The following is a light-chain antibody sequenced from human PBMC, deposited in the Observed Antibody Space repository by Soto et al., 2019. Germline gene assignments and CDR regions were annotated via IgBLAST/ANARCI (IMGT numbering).Light chain of an antibody. CDR2: GAS. CDR1: QSISNY. V-gene: IGKV1-39*01. CDR3: QQSYSSSWT. Sequence: DIQMTQSPSSLSASVGDRVTITCRASQSISNYLNWYQHKPGKAPKVLIYGASNLQSGVPSRFSGSGSGTDFTLNISSLQREDFATYFCQQSYSSSWTFGPGTKVEI. J-gene: IGKJ1*01.